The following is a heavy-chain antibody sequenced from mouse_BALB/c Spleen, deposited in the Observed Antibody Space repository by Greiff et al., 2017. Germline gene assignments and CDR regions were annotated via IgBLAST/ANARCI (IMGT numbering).Heavy chain of an antibody. CDR1: GYTFTDYY. V-gene: IGHV1S29*02. Sequence: EVQLLESGPELVKPGASVKISCIASGYTFTDYYMHWVKQSHGKSLEWIGYINPYNGGTAYNQKVKSKATLTVDNSSSTAYMELRSLTSEDSAVYYRASYGYGEGFFDYWGEGTTLTVSS. CDR3: ASYGYGEGFFDY. D-gene: IGHD2-2*01. CDR2: INPYNGGT. J-gene: IGHJ2*01.